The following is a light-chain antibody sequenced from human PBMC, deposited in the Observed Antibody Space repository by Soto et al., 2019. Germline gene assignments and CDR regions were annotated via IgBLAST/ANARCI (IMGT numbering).Light chain of an antibody. J-gene: IGKJ1*01. V-gene: IGKV3-20*01. Sequence: EIVLTQSPGTLSLSPGERATLSCRASQSVSSSYLAWYQQKPGQAPRLLIYGASSRATGIPDRFSGSGSGTDFTLTISRLETEDFAVSYCQQYGSSPQTFGQGTKVEIK. CDR1: QSVSSSY. CDR3: QQYGSSPQT. CDR2: GAS.